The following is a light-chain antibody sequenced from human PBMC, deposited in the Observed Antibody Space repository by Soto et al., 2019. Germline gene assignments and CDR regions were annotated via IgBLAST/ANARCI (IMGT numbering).Light chain of an antibody. CDR3: QQYGSSLTWT. CDR1: QSVSSSY. Sequence: IVLTQSPGTLSLSPGERATLSCRASQSVSSSYLSWYQQKPGQAPMLLIDGASSRATGIPHRFSGSGSGTDFTLTISRLEPEDFAVYYCQQYGSSLTWTFGQGTKVEIK. V-gene: IGKV3-20*01. CDR2: GAS. J-gene: IGKJ1*01.